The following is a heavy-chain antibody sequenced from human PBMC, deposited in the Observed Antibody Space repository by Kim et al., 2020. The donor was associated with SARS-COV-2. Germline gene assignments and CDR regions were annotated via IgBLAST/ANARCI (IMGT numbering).Heavy chain of an antibody. CDR1: GFTFSSNW. CDR2: IKQDGSEK. D-gene: IGHD6-19*01. CDR3: AKVDNYNGGWYDY. J-gene: IGHJ4*02. Sequence: GGSLRLSCAASGFTFSSNWMGWVRQAPGKGLEWVANIKQDGSEKKYVDSVRGRFTISRDNAENSLFLQMNSLRAEDTALYYCAKVDNYNGGWYDYWGQATLVTVSS. V-gene: IGHV3-7*01.